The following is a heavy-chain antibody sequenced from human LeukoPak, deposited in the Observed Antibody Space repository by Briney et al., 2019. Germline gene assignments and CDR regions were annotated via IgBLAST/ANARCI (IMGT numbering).Heavy chain of an antibody. V-gene: IGHV4-39*02. CDR1: GGSFTTSSYY. CDR3: ARAFRARYFDL. CDR2: IYYSGST. Sequence: SETLSLTCTVSGGSFTTSSYYWGWLRQPPGKGLEWLVIIYYSGSTYYNPSLKCRVTIAVDTSKKHFSLKLSSVTAADTAVYYCARAFRARYFDLWGRGTLVTVSS. J-gene: IGHJ2*01. D-gene: IGHD2/OR15-2a*01.